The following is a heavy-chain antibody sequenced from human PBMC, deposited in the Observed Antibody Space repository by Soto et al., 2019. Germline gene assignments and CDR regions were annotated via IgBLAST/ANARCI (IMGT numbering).Heavy chain of an antibody. CDR1: GGSFSGYY. V-gene: IGHV4-34*01. CDR3: ASRGTGPPFDY. CDR2: INHSGST. D-gene: IGHD2-8*02. Sequence: QVQLQQWGAGLLKPSETLSLTCAVYGGSFSGYYWSWIRQPPGKGLEWIGEINHSGSTNYNPSLKSRVTISVDTSKNQFSLKLSSVTAADTAVYYCASRGTGPPFDYWGQGTLVTVSS. J-gene: IGHJ4*02.